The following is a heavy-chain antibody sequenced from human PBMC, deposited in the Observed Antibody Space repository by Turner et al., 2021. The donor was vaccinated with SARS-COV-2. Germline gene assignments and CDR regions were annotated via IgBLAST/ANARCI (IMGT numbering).Heavy chain of an antibody. CDR2: VYYSGST. CDR1: GGSISSSNYY. J-gene: IGHJ6*02. CDR3: ARHQGSGSGYDHGMNV. V-gene: IGHV4-39*01. D-gene: IGHD2-15*01. Sequence: QLQLQESGPGLVKSSETLSLTCTVSGGSISSSNYYWGWIRQPPGKGLEWIGSVYYSGSTYYNPSLKSRLTISVDTSKNQFSLKLSSVTAADTAVYYCARHQGSGSGYDHGMNVWGQGTAVIVSS.